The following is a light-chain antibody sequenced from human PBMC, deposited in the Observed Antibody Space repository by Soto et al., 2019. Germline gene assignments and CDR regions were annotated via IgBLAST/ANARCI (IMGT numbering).Light chain of an antibody. CDR3: CSYTSTGTYV. Sequence: QSVLTQPASVSGSPLQSITISCAGTSSDVGSYNYVSWYQQHPDKAPKLMIYDVSNRPSGVSNRFSGSKSGNTAFLTISGLQADDEADYFCCSYTSTGTYVFGTGTKVTVL. J-gene: IGLJ1*01. CDR2: DVS. V-gene: IGLV2-14*01. CDR1: SSDVGSYNY.